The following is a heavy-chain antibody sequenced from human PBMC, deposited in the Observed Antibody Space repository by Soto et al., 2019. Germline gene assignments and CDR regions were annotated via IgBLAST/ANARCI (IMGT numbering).Heavy chain of an antibody. D-gene: IGHD2-21*01. V-gene: IGHV4-59*01. CDR3: ATLPPRVVVSVLPIPT. J-gene: IGHJ4*02. CDR1: GGSISSYY. Sequence: SETLSLTCTVSGGSISSYYWSWIRQPPGKGLEWIGYIYYSGSTNYNPSLKSRVTISVDTSKNQFSLKLSSVTAADTAVYYCATLPPRVVVSVLPIPTWGQGTQVT. CDR2: IYYSGST.